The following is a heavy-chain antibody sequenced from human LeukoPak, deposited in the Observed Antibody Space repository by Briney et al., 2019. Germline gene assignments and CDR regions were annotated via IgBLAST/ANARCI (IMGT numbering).Heavy chain of an antibody. D-gene: IGHD6-13*01. CDR3: VRGLSCSWYD. CDR2: VNGDGSTI. V-gene: IGHV3-74*01. CDR1: RFTFSGYW. Sequence: GGSLRLSCAASRFTFSGYWMNWVRQAPGKGLVWVSNVNGDGSTINYADSVKGRFTSSRDNANNMLYLQMNSLRAEDTAVYYCVRGLSCSWYDWGQGTPVTVSS. J-gene: IGHJ4*02.